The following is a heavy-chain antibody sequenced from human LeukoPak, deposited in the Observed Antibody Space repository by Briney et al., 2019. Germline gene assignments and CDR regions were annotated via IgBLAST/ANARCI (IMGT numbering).Heavy chain of an antibody. D-gene: IGHD3-22*01. CDR2: FDREDGET. J-gene: IGHJ4*02. CDR3: STVGLYDSSGSIDH. Sequence: ASVKVSCKVSGSTLTDFSIHWVRQAPGKGLEWMGGFDREDGETIYAQKFQGRVTMTEDTSTNTPYMELSSLTSEDTAVYYCSTVGLYDSSGSIDHWGQGTLVTVSS. V-gene: IGHV1-24*01. CDR1: GSTLTDFS.